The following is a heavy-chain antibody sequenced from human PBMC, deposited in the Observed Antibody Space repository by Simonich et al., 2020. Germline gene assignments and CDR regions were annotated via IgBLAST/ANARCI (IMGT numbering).Heavy chain of an antibody. V-gene: IGHV3-23*01. J-gene: IGHJ3*02. CDR3: AKDVGERITMIVVVIDAFDI. D-gene: IGHD3-22*01. Sequence: GGGLVQPGGSLRLSCAASGFTFSSYAMSWVRQAPGKGLGWVSAISGSGGSTYYADSVKGRFTISRDNSKNTLYLQMNSLRAEDTAVYYCAKDVGERITMIVVVIDAFDIWGQGTMVTVSS. CDR2: ISGSGGST. CDR1: GFTFSSYA.